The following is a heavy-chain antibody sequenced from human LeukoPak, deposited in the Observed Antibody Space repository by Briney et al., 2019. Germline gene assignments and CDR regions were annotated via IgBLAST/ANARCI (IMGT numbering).Heavy chain of an antibody. V-gene: IGHV4-34*01. CDR2: IYYSGST. D-gene: IGHD2-2*01. J-gene: IGHJ4*02. Sequence: PSETLSLTCAVYGGSFSGYYWGWIRQPPGKGLEWIGSIYYSGSTYYNPSLKSRVTISVDTPKNQFSLKLSSVTAAGTAVYYCAREPADIVVVPAARELDYWGQGTLVTVSS. CDR1: GGSFSGYY. CDR3: AREPADIVVVPAARELDY.